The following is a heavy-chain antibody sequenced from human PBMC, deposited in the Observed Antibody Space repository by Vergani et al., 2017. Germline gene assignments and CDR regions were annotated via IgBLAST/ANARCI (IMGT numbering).Heavy chain of an antibody. CDR2: MNPNSGNT. CDR3: ARGGGSYGLKAFDI. Sequence: QVQLVQSGAEVKKPGASVKVSCTASGYTFTSYDINWVRQATGQGLEWMGWMNPNSGNTNYAQKLQGRVTMTTDTSTSTAYMELRSLRSDDTAVYYCARGGGSYGLKAFDIWGQGTMVTVSS. V-gene: IGHV1-8*01. J-gene: IGHJ3*02. CDR1: GYTFTSYD. D-gene: IGHD1-26*01.